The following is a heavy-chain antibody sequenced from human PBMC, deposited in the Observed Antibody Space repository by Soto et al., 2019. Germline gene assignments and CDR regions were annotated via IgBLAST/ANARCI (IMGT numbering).Heavy chain of an antibody. CDR1: GGSISSYY. J-gene: IGHJ3*01. D-gene: IGHD7-27*01. CDR2: IYYSGST. Sequence: SETLSLTCTVSGGSISSYYWSWIRQPPGKGLEWIGYIYYSGSTNYNPSHKSRVTISVDTSKNQFSLKLSSVTAADTAVYYCARGTGDPRGDALNVWGQGTMVTIS. V-gene: IGHV4-59*08. CDR3: ARGTGDPRGDALNV.